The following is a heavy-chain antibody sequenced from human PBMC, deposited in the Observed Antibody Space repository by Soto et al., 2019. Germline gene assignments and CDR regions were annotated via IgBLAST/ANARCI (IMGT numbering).Heavy chain of an antibody. D-gene: IGHD2-15*01. Sequence: ASVKVSCKASGYTFTSYGISWVRQAPGQGLEWMGWISAYNGNTNYAQKLQGRVTMTTDTSTSSAYMELRSLRSDDTAVYYCAMRYCSGGSCYPDAFDIWGQGTMVTVSS. CDR1: GYTFTSYG. CDR2: ISAYNGNT. CDR3: AMRYCSGGSCYPDAFDI. V-gene: IGHV1-18*01. J-gene: IGHJ3*02.